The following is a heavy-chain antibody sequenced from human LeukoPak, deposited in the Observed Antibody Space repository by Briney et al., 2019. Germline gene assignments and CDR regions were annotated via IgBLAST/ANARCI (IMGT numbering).Heavy chain of an antibody. CDR1: GYTFTSYG. D-gene: IGHD6-13*01. CDR3: ARSGYSSSWYNWFDP. Sequence: ASVKVSCKASGYTFTSYGISWVRQAPGQGLEWMGWISAYNGNTNYAQKLQGRVTMTTDTSTSTAYMELRGLRSDDTAVYYCARSGYSSSWYNWFDPWGQGTLVTVSS. V-gene: IGHV1-18*01. CDR2: ISAYNGNT. J-gene: IGHJ5*02.